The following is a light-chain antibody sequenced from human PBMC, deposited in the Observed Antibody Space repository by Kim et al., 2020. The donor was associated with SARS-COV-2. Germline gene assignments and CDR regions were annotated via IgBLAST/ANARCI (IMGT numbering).Light chain of an antibody. CDR1: SSDIGYYNG. J-gene: IGLJ2*01. CDR3: SSYISSSTSEV. CDR2: EVS. Sequence: QSALTQPPSVSGSPGQSVTISCTGTSSDIGYYNGVSWYQQPPGTAPKLMIYEVSNRPSGVPDRFSGSKSGNTASLTISGLQTEDEADYYCSSYISSSTSEVFGGGTQLTVL. V-gene: IGLV2-18*02.